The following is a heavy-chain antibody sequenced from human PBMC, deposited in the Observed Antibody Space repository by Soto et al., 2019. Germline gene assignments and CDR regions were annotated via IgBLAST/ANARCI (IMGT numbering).Heavy chain of an antibody. Sequence: QVHLVQSGAEVKKPGASVKVSCKASGYTFTSYGITWVRQAPGQGLEWMGWISAHHGNPDYAQKLQGRVIVTRDTSTSTAYMELRSLRSDDTAVYYCARGRYGDYWGQGALVTVSS. V-gene: IGHV1-18*01. CDR1: GYTFTSYG. D-gene: IGHD1-1*01. J-gene: IGHJ4*02. CDR3: ARGRYGDY. CDR2: ISAHHGNP.